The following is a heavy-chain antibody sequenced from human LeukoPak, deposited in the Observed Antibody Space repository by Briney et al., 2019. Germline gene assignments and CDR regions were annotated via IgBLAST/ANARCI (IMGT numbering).Heavy chain of an antibody. Sequence: ASVKVSCKASGYTFTGYYMHWVRRAPGQGLEWMGWINPNSGGTNYAQKFQGRVTMTRDTSISTAYMELSRLRSDDTAVYYCARGSDDFWSGYSPSYWGQGTQVTVSS. CDR2: INPNSGGT. V-gene: IGHV1-2*02. CDR3: ARGSDDFWSGYSPSY. CDR1: GYTFTGYY. J-gene: IGHJ4*02. D-gene: IGHD3-3*01.